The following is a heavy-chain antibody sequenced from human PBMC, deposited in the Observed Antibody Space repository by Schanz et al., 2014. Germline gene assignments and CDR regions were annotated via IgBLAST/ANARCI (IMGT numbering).Heavy chain of an antibody. D-gene: IGHD2-2*01. Sequence: EVELVESGGGLVKPGGSLRLSCVVSGFTFTNAWMSWVRQAPGKGLEWVGRIKSNTDGGTTDYATPVKGRFTISRDDSKNTLDLQMNSLKSEDTAVYYCVKEGTVVSGYPRDHWGQGTLVTVSS. CDR2: IKSNTDGGTT. V-gene: IGHV3-15*01. J-gene: IGHJ4*02. CDR1: GFTFTNAW. CDR3: VKEGTVVSGYPRDH.